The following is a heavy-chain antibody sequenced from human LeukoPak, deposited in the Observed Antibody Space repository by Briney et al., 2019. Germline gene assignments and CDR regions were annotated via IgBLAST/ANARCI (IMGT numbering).Heavy chain of an antibody. CDR2: IYHSGGT. CDR1: GASISSHY. D-gene: IGHD3-22*01. Sequence: PSETLSLTCTVSGASISSHYWTWIRQPPGKALEWIGYIYHSGGTTYKPSLKSRVTISVDTSDNQVSLRLTSVTAADTAVYYCARVGSYDSSGYYFTDWGQGTPVTVSS. V-gene: IGHV4-59*11. CDR3: ARVGSYDSSGYYFTD. J-gene: IGHJ4*02.